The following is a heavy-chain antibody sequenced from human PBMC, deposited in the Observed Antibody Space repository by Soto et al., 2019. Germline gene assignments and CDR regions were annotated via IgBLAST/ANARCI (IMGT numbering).Heavy chain of an antibody. CDR1: GFTFSSYW. J-gene: IGHJ4*02. D-gene: IGHD6-13*01. CDR2: IKQDGSEK. CDR3: ARDAKAAAGTWYYVDY. Sequence: EVQLVESGGSLVQPGGSLRLSCAASGFTFSSYWMSWVRQAPGKGLEWVANIKQDGSEKYYVDSVKGRFTISRDNAKNSLYLQMNSLRAEDTAVYYCARDAKAAAGTWYYVDYWGQGTLVTVSS. V-gene: IGHV3-7*03.